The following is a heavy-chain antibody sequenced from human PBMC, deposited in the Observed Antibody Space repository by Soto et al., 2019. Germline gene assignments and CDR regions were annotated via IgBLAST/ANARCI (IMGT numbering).Heavy chain of an antibody. CDR1: GFTVSSHY. V-gene: IGHV3-53*01. Sequence: EVQLVESGGGLIQPGGSLRLSCAASGFTVSSHYMSWVRQAPGKGLEWVSVIYSGGSTYYADSVKGRFTISRDNSKNTLYLQMNSLRAEDTAVYYCARALEYSGYMGAFDIWGQGTMVTVSS. CDR3: ARALEYSGYMGAFDI. D-gene: IGHD5-12*01. J-gene: IGHJ3*02. CDR2: IYSGGST.